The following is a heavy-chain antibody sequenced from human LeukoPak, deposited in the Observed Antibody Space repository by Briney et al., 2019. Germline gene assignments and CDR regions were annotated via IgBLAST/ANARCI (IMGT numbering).Heavy chain of an antibody. J-gene: IGHJ4*02. CDR1: GGSISSSSYY. CDR3: ARGVVVAATRAIDY. CDR2: IYYSGST. V-gene: IGHV4-39*07. Sequence: SETLSLTCTVSGGSISSSSYYWGWIRQPPGKGLEWIGSIYYSGSTYYNPSLKSRVTISVDTSKNQFSLKLSSVTAADTAVYYCARGVVVAATRAIDYWGQGTLVTVSS. D-gene: IGHD2-15*01.